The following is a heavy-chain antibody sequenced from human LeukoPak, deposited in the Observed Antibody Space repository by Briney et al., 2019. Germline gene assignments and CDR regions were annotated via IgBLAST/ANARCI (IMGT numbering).Heavy chain of an antibody. CDR3: ARGRTYYYDSSAMNWFDP. D-gene: IGHD3-22*01. CDR2: IIHSGST. Sequence: PSETLSLTCAVYGGSFSGYYWSWIRQPPGKGLEWIGEIIHSGSTTYNPSLKSRVTISVDTSKNQFSLKLSSVTAADTAVDYCARGRTYYYDSSAMNWFDPWGQGTLVTVSS. J-gene: IGHJ5*02. V-gene: IGHV4-34*01. CDR1: GGSFSGYY.